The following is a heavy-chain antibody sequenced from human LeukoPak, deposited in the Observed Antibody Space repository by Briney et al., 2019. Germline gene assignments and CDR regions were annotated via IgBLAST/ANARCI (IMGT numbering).Heavy chain of an antibody. V-gene: IGHV1-18*01. CDR1: GYTFTSYG. D-gene: IGHD6-13*01. CDR3: ADYSSSWYEVEY. CDR2: ISAYNGNT. J-gene: IGHJ4*02. Sequence: ASVKVSCKASGYTFTSYGISWVRQAPGQRLEWMGWISAYNGNTNYAQKLQGRVTMTTDTAPSTAYIELRSLRSDDTAVYYCADYSSSWYEVEYWGQGTLVTVSS.